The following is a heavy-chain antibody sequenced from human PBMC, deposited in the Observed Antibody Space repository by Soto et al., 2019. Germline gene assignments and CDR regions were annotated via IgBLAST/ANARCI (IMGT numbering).Heavy chain of an antibody. CDR1: GFTFYKAF. D-gene: IGHD2-15*01. Sequence: DVLLVESGGGLVEPGGSLRLSCAASGFTFYKAFLSWVRQAPGKGLEWLGHIGGNTESGTTTYAAPVKGRFTSSRDDSETTMYLQMDSLEIEDTAVYYCTITGGYRNSRHWFESWGQGTPVIVSS. V-gene: IGHV3-15*04. CDR2: IGGNTESGTT. J-gene: IGHJ5*01. CDR3: TITGGYRNSRHWFES.